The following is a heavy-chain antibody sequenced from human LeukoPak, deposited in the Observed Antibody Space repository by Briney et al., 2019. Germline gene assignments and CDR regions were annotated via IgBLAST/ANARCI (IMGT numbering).Heavy chain of an antibody. D-gene: IGHD3-3*01. CDR2: IWYDGSNK. J-gene: IGHJ4*02. CDR3: ARDPSFGVVTTYYFDY. V-gene: IGHV3-33*08. CDR1: GFTFDDYG. Sequence: PGGSLRLSCAASGFTFDDYGMTWVRQAPGKGLEWLAVIWYDGSNKFYADSVEGRFTISRGNSNNTLYLQMNSLRAEDTAVYYCARDPSFGVVTTYYFDYWGRGTLVTVSS.